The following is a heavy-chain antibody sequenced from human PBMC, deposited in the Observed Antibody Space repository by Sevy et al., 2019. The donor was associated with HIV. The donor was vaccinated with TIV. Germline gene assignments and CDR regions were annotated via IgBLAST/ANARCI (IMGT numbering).Heavy chain of an antibody. Sequence: GGSLRLSCPASGFILSTYGMHWVRQAPGKGLEWVALIWYDGSSQYYANSVQGRFTISRDNSKNTLDLQMNSLRAEDTAVYYCVSGASIAAAGNFAYWARELWSLSPQ. CDR1: GFILSTYG. V-gene: IGHV3-33*08. D-gene: IGHD6-13*01. CDR3: VSGASIAAAGNFAY. CDR2: IWYDGSSQ. J-gene: IGHJ4*02.